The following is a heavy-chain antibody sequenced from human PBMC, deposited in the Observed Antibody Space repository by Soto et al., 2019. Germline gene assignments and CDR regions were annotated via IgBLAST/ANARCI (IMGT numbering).Heavy chain of an antibody. V-gene: IGHV4-31*11. CDR3: TLNHCAGGGCYDRDY. CDR1: DESVTSPGNY. CDR2: ISSGGSP. D-gene: IGHD2-15*01. J-gene: IGHJ1*01. Sequence: LSLTCDVSDESVTSPGNYWNWIRQRPDTGLEWIGYISSGGSPFYNPSLKSRVSISLDTSKNVISLTLRSVTAADTAVYYCTLNHCAGGGCYDRDYWGRGTRVTVSS.